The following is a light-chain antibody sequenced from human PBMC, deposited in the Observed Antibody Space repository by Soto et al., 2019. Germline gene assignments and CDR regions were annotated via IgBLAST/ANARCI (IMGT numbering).Light chain of an antibody. V-gene: IGKV1-12*01. J-gene: IGKJ4*01. CDR2: VAS. CDR3: QQTKSFPLT. Sequence: ASVGASFTIPCRARPVITTWLAGYQQNPGKAPKLLIYVASTLKGGVPSRFSGSGSGTDFTLTISSLQPEDFATYFCQQTKSFPLTFGGGTKVDIK. CDR1: PVITTW.